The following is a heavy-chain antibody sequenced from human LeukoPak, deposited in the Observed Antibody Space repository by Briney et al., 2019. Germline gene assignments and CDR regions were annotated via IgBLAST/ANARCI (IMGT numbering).Heavy chain of an antibody. J-gene: IGHJ6*03. V-gene: IGHV4-34*01. CDR2: INHSGST. D-gene: IGHD6-13*01. Sequence: SETLSLTCAVYGGSFSGYYWSWIRQPPGKGLEWIGEINHSGSTNYNPSLKSRVTMSVDTSKNQFSLKLTSLTAADTAVYYCARDLPGATAGSMDVWGKGTTVTVSS. CDR1: GGSFSGYY. CDR3: ARDLPGATAGSMDV.